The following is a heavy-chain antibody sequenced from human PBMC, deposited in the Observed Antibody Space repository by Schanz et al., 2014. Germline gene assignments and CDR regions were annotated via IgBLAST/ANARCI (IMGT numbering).Heavy chain of an antibody. J-gene: IGHJ4*02. D-gene: IGHD3-10*01. V-gene: IGHV4-34*01. CDR3: ELITLDRGVRNDY. CDR2: INHSGGT. Sequence: QVQLQQWGAGLLKASETLSLTCAVYGGSSSDCYWSWIRQPPGKGLEWIGEINHSGGTNYNPSLKSRVTRSVDTSKNRFSLILTSVTAADTAVYYCELITLDRGVRNDYWGQGTLVSVSS. CDR1: GGSSSDCY.